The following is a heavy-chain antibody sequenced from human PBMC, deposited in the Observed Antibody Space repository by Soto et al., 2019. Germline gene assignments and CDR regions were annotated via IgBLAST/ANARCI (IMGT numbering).Heavy chain of an antibody. CDR2: LTGSGAST. CDR3: AQDFVGRRPFHY. V-gene: IGHV3-23*01. D-gene: IGHD1-26*01. Sequence: EVQLLESGGTLVQPGGSLRISCAASGFTFGNYAMTWVRQAPGKGLEWVSALTGSGASTYYAESVRSRFVVSRDNSKNTRYLQMYSLRAEDTALYYCAQDFVGRRPFHYWGQGTLVTVSS. J-gene: IGHJ4*02. CDR1: GFTFGNYA.